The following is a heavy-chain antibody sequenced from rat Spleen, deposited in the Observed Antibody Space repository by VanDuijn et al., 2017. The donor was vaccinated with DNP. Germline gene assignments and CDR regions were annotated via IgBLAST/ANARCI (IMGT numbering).Heavy chain of an antibody. CDR2: ISYDGGST. D-gene: IGHD4-3*01. J-gene: IGHJ2*01. CDR3: ARWNSGHFDY. V-gene: IGHV5-7*01. CDR1: AFTFSDYN. Sequence: EVQLVESGGGLVQPGGSLQLSCAASAFTFSDYNMAWVRQAPEKGLEWVATISYDGGSTKYGDSVKGRFTISRDNAKNTLYLQMNSLRSEDMATYYCARWNSGHFDYWGQGVMVTVSS.